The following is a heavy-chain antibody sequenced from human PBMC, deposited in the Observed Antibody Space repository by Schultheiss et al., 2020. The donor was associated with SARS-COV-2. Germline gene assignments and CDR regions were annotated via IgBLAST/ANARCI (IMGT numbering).Heavy chain of an antibody. V-gene: IGHV3-30*18. D-gene: IGHD5-18*01. CDR2: ISYDGSNK. CDR3: AKSYTAMVMVDWFDP. CDR1: GFTFSSYG. Sequence: GESLKISCAASGFTFSSYGMHWVRQAPGKGLEWVAVISYDGSNKYYADSVKGRFTISRDNSKNTLYLQMNSPRAEDTAVYYCAKSYTAMVMVDWFDPWGQGTLVTVSS. J-gene: IGHJ5*02.